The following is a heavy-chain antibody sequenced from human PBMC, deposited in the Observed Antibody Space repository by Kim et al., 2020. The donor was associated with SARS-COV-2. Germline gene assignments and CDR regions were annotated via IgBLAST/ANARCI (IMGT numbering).Heavy chain of an antibody. CDR1: GGTFSSYA. CDR3: ARAGGGPVRNEGP. J-gene: IGHJ5*02. CDR2: IIPILGIA. V-gene: IGHV1-69*04. D-gene: IGHD1-26*01. Sequence: SVKVSCKASGGTFSSYAISWVRQAPGQGLEWMGRIIPILGIANYAQKFQGRVTITADKSTSTAYMELSSLRSEETDVYYCARAGGGPVRNEGPWGQGTLVTVSS.